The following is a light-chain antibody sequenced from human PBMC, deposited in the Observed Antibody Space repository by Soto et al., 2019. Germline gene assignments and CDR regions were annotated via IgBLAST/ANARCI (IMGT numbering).Light chain of an antibody. J-gene: IGKJ1*01. CDR2: KAS. CDR1: QSISSW. CDR3: QQYQSYLT. Sequence: DIQMTQSPSTLSASVGDRVTITCRASQSISSWLAWYQQKPGKAPKLLIYKASSLESGVPSRFSGSGSGTEFTLTISSLQPGDFATYYCQQYQSYLTFGQGTKVEIK. V-gene: IGKV1-5*03.